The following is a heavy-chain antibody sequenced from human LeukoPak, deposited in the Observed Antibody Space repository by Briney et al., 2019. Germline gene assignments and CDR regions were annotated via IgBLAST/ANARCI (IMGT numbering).Heavy chain of an antibody. V-gene: IGHV1-69*13. Sequence: SVKVSCNASGGTFGSYAISWVRQAPGQGLEWLGGIIPIFGTANYAQKFQGRVTITADESTSTAYMELSSLRSEDTAVYYCAREPPGPYDFWSGYPLDVWGKGTTVTVSS. CDR2: IIPIFGTA. CDR3: AREPPGPYDFWSGYPLDV. J-gene: IGHJ6*04. D-gene: IGHD3-3*01. CDR1: GGTFGSYA.